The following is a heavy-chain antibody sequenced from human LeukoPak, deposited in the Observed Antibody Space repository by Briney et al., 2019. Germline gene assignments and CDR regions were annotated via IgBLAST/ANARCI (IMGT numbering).Heavy chain of an antibody. CDR3: AKDLSPEVTSPIRYDRGSDFDY. CDR2: IRHDGSNK. J-gene: IGHJ4*02. Sequence: NPGGSLRLSCAASGFTFSSYGMHWVRQAPGKGLEWVAFIRHDGSNKYYADSVKGRFTISRDNSKNTLYLQMNSLRAEDTAVYYCAKDLSPEVTSPIRYDRGSDFDYWGQGTLVTVSS. CDR1: GFTFSSYG. D-gene: IGHD3-22*01. V-gene: IGHV3-30*02.